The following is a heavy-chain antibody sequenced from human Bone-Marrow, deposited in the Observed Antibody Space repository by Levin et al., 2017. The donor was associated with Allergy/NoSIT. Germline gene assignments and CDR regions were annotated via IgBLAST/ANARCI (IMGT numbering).Heavy chain of an antibody. J-gene: IGHJ3*02. CDR3: ARDRGDYGDYVRHDRNCGAFDI. CDR2: IWYDGSNK. D-gene: IGHD4-17*01. Sequence: GESLKISCAASGFTFSSYGMHWVRQAPGKGLEWVAVIWYDGSNKYYADSVKGRFTISRDNSKNTLYLQMNSLRAEDTAVYYCARDRGDYGDYVRHDRNCGAFDIWGQGTMVTVSS. CDR1: GFTFSSYG. V-gene: IGHV3-33*01.